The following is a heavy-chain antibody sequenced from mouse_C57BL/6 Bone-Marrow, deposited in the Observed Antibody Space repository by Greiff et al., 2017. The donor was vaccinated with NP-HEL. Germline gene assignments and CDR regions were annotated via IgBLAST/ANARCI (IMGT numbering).Heavy chain of an antibody. D-gene: IGHD1-2*01. CDR1: GFTFSSYS. V-gene: IGHV5-4*01. CDR2: ISDGGSYT. CDR3: DRDAIILRPWFAY. Sequence: EVKLMESGGGLVKPGGSLKLSCAASGFTFSSYSMSWVRQTPEKRLEWVATISDGGSYTYYPYNVKGQFTISRDNAKNNLYLQMSHLKSEDTAMYYCDRDAIILRPWFAYWGQGTLVTVSA. J-gene: IGHJ3*01.